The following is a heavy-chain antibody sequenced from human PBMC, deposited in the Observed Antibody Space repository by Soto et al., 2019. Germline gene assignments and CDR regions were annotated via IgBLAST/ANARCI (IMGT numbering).Heavy chain of an antibody. CDR3: ARGLSSIFGVVIDYFDY. CDR1: GFTFSSYS. J-gene: IGHJ4*02. D-gene: IGHD3-3*01. Sequence: EVQLVESGGGLVKPGGSLRLSCAASGFTFSSYSMNWVRQAPGKGLEWVSSISSSSSYIYYADSVKGRFTISRDNAKNSLYLQMNSLRAEDTAVYYCARGLSSIFGVVIDYFDYWGQGTLVTVSS. CDR2: ISSSSSYI. V-gene: IGHV3-21*01.